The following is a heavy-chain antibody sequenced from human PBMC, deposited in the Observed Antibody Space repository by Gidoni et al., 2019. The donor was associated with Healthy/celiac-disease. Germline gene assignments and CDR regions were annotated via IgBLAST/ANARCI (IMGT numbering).Heavy chain of an antibody. Sequence: QVQLQESGPGLVKPSQTLSLTCTVSGGSISTGGYYWSWIRQHPGKGLEWIGYIYYSGSNYYKPSLKSRVTISVDTSKNQFSLKLSSVTAADTAVYYCARQTVTTGECGYWGQGTLVTVSS. CDR2: IYYSGSN. CDR1: GGSISTGGYY. CDR3: ARQTVTTGECGY. J-gene: IGHJ4*02. V-gene: IGHV4-31*03. D-gene: IGHD4-4*01.